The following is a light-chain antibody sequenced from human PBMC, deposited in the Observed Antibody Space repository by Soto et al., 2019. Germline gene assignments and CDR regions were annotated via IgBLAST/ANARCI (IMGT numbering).Light chain of an antibody. Sequence: QSVLTQPPSASGTPGQRVTISCSGSSSNIGENTVNWYQQLPGTAPKLLIYTDDQRPSGVPDRFSGSKSRTSASLAISGLQSEDDADYYCAASDDNLDGWVFGGGTKLTVL. CDR2: TDD. V-gene: IGLV1-44*01. CDR1: SSNIGENT. J-gene: IGLJ3*02. CDR3: AASDDNLDGWV.